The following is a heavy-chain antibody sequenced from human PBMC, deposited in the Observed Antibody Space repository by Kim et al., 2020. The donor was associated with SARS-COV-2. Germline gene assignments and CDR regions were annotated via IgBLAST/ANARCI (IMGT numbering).Heavy chain of an antibody. CDR2: IYHSGST. CDR3: AREARITVIVGPYYYGM. D-gene: IGHD3-22*01. V-gene: IGHV4-38-2*02. CDR1: GYSISSGYY. Sequence: SETLSLTCTVSGYSISSGYYWGWIRQPPGKGLEWIGSIYHSGSTYYNPSLKSRVTISVDTSKNQFSLKLSSVTAADTAVYDCAREARITVIVGPYYYGM. J-gene: IGHJ6*01.